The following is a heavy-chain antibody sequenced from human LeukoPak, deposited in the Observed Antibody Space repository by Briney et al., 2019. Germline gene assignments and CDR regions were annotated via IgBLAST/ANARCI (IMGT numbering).Heavy chain of an antibody. Sequence: GGSLRLSCAASGFAFEDYSMHWVRQVPGKGLEWVSLINKRGDVIYYADSMKGRFTISRDNAKNTLYLQMNSLRVDDTAVYYCILVGGNTQPPDYWGQGTLVTVSS. CDR2: INKRGDVI. J-gene: IGHJ4*02. CDR1: GFAFEDYS. V-gene: IGHV3-43*01. D-gene: IGHD1-26*01. CDR3: ILVGGNTQPPDY.